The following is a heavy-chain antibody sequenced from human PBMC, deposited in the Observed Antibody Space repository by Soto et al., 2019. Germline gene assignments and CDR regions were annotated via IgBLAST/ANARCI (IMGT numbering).Heavy chain of an antibody. V-gene: IGHV3-11*01. CDR2: ISSSGRTI. D-gene: IGHD7-27*01. J-gene: IGHJ4*02. CDR3: AAGGRWGNFDY. CDR1: GFTFSDCY. Sequence: QAHVVESGGGLVKPGASLRLSCTASGFTFSDCYMSWIRQAPGKGLEWVSYISSSGRTIFYADSVRGRFTISRDNANNSLYLNMNSLRGEDTAVYYCAAGGRWGNFDYWGQGTLVTVSS.